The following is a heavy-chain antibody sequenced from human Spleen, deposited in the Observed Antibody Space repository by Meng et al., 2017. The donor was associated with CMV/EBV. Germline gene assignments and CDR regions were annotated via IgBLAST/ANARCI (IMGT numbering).Heavy chain of an antibody. CDR1: GDSVSSNSAA. CDR3: ARDRYSTSSGSFEY. D-gene: IGHD6-6*01. J-gene: IGHJ4*02. CDR2: TYYRSKWFD. Sequence: SETLSLTXVISGDSVSSNSAAWNWIRQSPSRGLEWLGRTYYRSKWFDDYAVSVKRRITINPDTSKNQFSLQLNSVTPEDTAVYYCARDRYSTSSGSFEYWGQGTLVTVSS. V-gene: IGHV6-1*01.